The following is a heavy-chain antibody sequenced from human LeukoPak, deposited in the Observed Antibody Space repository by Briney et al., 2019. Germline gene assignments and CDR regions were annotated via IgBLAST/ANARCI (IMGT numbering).Heavy chain of an antibody. J-gene: IGHJ4*02. CDR2: IIPILGIA. CDR1: GGTFSSYA. V-gene: IGHV1-69*04. CDR3: ARGRDISISPAIDS. D-gene: IGHD2-2*01. Sequence: SVTVSCKASGGTFSSYAISWVRQAPGQGLEWMGRIIPILGIANYAQKFQGRVTITADKSTSTAYMELSSLRSEDTAVYYCARGRDISISPAIDSWGQGTLVTVSS.